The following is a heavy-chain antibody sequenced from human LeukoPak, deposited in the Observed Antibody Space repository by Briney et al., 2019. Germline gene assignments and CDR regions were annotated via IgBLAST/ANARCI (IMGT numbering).Heavy chain of an antibody. J-gene: IGHJ4*02. CDR2: INPNSGGT. D-gene: IGHD3-10*01. V-gene: IGHV1-2*02. CDR1: GYTFTGYY. CDR3: ARGQPHSGSYCDY. Sequence: ASVKASCKASGYTFTGYYMHWVRQAPGQGLEWMGWINPNSGGTNYAQKFQGRVTMTRDTSISTAYMELSRLRSDDTAVYYCARGQPHSGSYCDYWGQGTLVTVSS.